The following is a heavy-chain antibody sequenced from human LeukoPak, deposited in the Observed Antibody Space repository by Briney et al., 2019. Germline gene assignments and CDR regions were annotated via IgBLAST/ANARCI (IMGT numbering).Heavy chain of an antibody. CDR3: ARGSLAGTTGTTGFDY. Sequence: ASVKVSCKASGYTFTGYYLHWVRQAPGPGLEWMGRIHPNGGGTSYAQKFQGTVTMTRDTSITTAYMELSSLISDDTAVYYCARGSLAGTTGTTGFDYWGLGTLVTVSS. V-gene: IGHV1-2*06. D-gene: IGHD1-1*01. J-gene: IGHJ4*02. CDR1: GYTFTGYY. CDR2: IHPNGGGT.